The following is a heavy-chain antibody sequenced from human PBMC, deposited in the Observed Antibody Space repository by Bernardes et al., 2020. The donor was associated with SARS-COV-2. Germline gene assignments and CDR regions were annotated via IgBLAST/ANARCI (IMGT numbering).Heavy chain of an antibody. Sequence: CGSLRLSCASSGFTLSRYLMHWVLQSPGKGLVLFSRIYTGGSDSYYADSVKGRFTISRDNAKNTLYLQMNSLRVEDTAVYYCARGNTGYGRFDSWGQGTLVTVSS. V-gene: IGHV3-74*01. D-gene: IGHD5-12*01. J-gene: IGHJ4*02. CDR2: IYTGGSDS. CDR3: ARGNTGYGRFDS. CDR1: GFTLSRYL.